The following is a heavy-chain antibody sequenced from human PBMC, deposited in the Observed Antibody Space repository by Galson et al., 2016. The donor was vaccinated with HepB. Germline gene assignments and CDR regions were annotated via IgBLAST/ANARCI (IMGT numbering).Heavy chain of an antibody. CDR3: ARDKGPGIAVAADFLGSYGMDV. Sequence: SLRLSCAASGFTFSTYAMQWVAVTSYDGTNKYYADSVKGRFTISRDNSRNTLYLQMNSLRVEDTAVYYCARDKGPGIAVAADFLGSYGMDVWGQGTTVTVSS. J-gene: IGHJ6*02. CDR1: GFTFSTYA. CDR2: TSYDGTNK. V-gene: IGHV3-30-3*01. D-gene: IGHD6-19*01.